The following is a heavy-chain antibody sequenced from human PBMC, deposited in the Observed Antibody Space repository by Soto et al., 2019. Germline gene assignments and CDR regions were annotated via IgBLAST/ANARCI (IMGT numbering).Heavy chain of an antibody. CDR3: ARDRGSPGWFDP. V-gene: IGHV1-69*13. J-gene: IGHJ5*02. CDR2: IIPIFGTA. Sequence: ASVKVSCKASGGTFSSYAISWVRQAPGQGLEWMGGIIPIFGTANYAQKFQGRVTITADESTSTAYMELSSLRSEDTAVYYCARDRGSPGWFDPWGQGTLVTVSS. D-gene: IGHD1-26*01. CDR1: GGTFSSYA.